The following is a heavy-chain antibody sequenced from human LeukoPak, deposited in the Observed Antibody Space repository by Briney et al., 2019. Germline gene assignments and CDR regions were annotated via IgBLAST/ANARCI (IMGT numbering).Heavy chain of an antibody. V-gene: IGHV3-48*01. J-gene: IGHJ4*02. CDR3: ARACAPGNMVGATGL. CDR2: ISGSSDSI. CDR1: GFTFSSYS. D-gene: IGHD1-26*01. Sequence: GGSLRLSCAASGFTFSSYSMNWVRQAPGKGLEWVSYISGSSDSISYADSVKGRFTISRDNAKNSLSLQMNSLRAEDTAVYYFARACAPGNMVGATGLWGQGPLLPVS.